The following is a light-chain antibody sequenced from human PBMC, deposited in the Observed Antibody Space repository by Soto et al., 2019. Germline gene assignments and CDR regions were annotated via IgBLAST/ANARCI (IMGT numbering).Light chain of an antibody. J-gene: IGKJ1*01. CDR3: QQYGSSPPT. CDR2: GAS. V-gene: IGKV3-20*01. CDR1: QSVSSSY. Sequence: EIVLTQSPGTLSLSPGERATLSCRASQSVSSSYLAWYQQKPGQAPRLLIYGASSRATGIPDRFSGRGSGTDFTITISRLEPEDFAVYYCQQYGSSPPTFGQGTKVDIK.